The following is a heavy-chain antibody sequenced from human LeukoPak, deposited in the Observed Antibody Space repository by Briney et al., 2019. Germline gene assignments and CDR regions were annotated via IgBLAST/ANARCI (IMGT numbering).Heavy chain of an antibody. V-gene: IGHV3-49*03. CDR1: GFSFGDFA. CDR2: IRGKASGATT. Sequence: GGSLRLSCLGSGFSFGDFALSWFRQAPGKGLEWVGFIRGKASGATTEYAASVKGRFSISRDESKTIAYLQMNSLRAEDTAVYYCAGPSRVPATAIRDWGQGTLVTVSS. CDR3: AGPSRVPATAIRD. D-gene: IGHD2-21*02. J-gene: IGHJ4*02.